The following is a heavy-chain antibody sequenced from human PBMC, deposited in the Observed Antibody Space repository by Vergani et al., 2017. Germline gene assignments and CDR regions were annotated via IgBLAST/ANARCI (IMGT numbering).Heavy chain of an antibody. V-gene: IGHV1-18*01. CDR2: ISAYNGNT. CDR1: GYTFTSYG. J-gene: IGHJ6*02. D-gene: IGHD2-15*01. Sequence: QVQLVQSGAEVKKPGASVKVSCKASGYTFTSYGISWVRQAPGQGLEWMGWISAYNGNTNYAQKLQGRVTMTTDTSTSTAYMELRSLRSDDPAVYYCARAGYCSGGSCYEYYYYGMDVWGQGTTVTVSS. CDR3: ARAGYCSGGSCYEYYYYGMDV.